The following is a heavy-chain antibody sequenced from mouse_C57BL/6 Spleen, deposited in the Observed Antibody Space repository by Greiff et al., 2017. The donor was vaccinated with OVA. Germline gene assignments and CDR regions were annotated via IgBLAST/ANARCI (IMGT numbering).Heavy chain of an antibody. D-gene: IGHD4-1*01. CDR3: ARWTLTGTVYAMDY. J-gene: IGHJ4*01. V-gene: IGHV1-77*01. Sequence: FPLQPSGAELVKPGASVKISCKASCYTFPDYYINWVTQRPGQGLVWIGKIGPGSGSTYYNEKFKGKATLTADKSSSTAYMQLSSLTSEDSAVYFCARWTLTGTVYAMDYWGQGTSVTVSS. CDR1: CYTFPDYY. CDR2: IGPGSGST.